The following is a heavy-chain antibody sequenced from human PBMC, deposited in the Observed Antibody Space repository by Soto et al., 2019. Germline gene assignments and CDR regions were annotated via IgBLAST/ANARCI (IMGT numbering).Heavy chain of an antibody. Sequence: QVQLVESGGGVVQPGRSLRLSCAASGFTFSSYAMHWVRQAPGKGLEWVAVISYDGSNKYYADSVKGRFTISRDNSKNTLYLQMNSLRAEDTAVYYCARDPRFLEGGSFDYWGQGTLVTVSS. CDR3: ARDPRFLEGGSFDY. D-gene: IGHD3-3*01. V-gene: IGHV3-30-3*01. J-gene: IGHJ4*02. CDR2: ISYDGSNK. CDR1: GFTFSSYA.